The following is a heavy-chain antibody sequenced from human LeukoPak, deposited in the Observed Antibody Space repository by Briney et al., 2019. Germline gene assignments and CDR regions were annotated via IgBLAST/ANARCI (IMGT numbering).Heavy chain of an antibody. D-gene: IGHD7-27*01. Sequence: GGSLRLSCAASGFTFSSYGMHWVRQAPGKGLEGVAFIRYDGSNKYYADSVKGRFTISRDNSKNTLYLQMNSLRAEDTAPYYCVKDEDWGFGSWGQGTPVTVSS. CDR1: GFTFSSYG. J-gene: IGHJ4*02. V-gene: IGHV3-30*02. CDR2: IRYDGSNK. CDR3: VKDEDWGFGS.